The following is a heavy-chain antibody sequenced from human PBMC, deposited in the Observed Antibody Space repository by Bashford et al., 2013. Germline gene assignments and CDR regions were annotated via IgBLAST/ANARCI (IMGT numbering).Heavy chain of an antibody. CDR3: ARCGYYDSSGYYYYYYYGMDV. D-gene: IGHD3-22*01. J-gene: IGHJ6*02. V-gene: IGHV4-4*02. Sequence: SETLSLTCTVSGDSITTGNSYWSWVRQPPGKGLEWIGEIYHSGRHQLQPSLKSRVTISVDKSKNQFSLKLSSVTAADTAVYYCARCGYYDSSGYYYYYYYGMDVWGQGTTVTVSS. CDR1: GDSITTGNSY. CDR2: IYHSGRH.